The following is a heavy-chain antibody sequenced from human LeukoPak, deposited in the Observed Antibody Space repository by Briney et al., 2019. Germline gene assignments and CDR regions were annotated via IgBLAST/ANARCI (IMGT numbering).Heavy chain of an antibody. CDR1: GFTFDDYG. CDR3: ASIAAAGVYFDY. Sequence: PGGSLRLSCAASGFTFDDYGMSWVRQAPGKGLEWVPGINWNGGSTGYADSVKGRFTISRDNAKNSLYLQMNSLRAEDTALYYCASIAAAGVYFDYWGQGTLVTVSS. V-gene: IGHV3-20*04. D-gene: IGHD6-13*01. CDR2: INWNGGST. J-gene: IGHJ4*02.